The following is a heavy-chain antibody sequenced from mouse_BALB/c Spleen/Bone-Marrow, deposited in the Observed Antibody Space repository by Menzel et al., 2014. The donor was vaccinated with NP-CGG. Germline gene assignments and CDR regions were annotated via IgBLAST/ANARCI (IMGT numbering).Heavy chain of an antibody. D-gene: IGHD1-1*01. J-gene: IGHJ1*01. Sequence: VQLQQSGAELMKPGASVKISCKATGYTFSSYWIEWVKPRPGHGLEWIGEILPGSGSTNYNEKFKGKATFTADTSSNTAYMQLSILTSEDSAVDYYAREDGVWYFDVWGAGTTVTVSS. CDR1: GYTFSSYW. CDR2: ILPGSGST. CDR3: AREDGVWYFDV. V-gene: IGHV1-9*01.